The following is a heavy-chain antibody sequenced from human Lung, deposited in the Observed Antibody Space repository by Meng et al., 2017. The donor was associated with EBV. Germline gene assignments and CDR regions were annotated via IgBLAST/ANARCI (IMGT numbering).Heavy chain of an antibody. Sequence: QLELPESVSGLVTPSPTLSLTGAVSGGSISSGGYSWGWIRRPPGKGLEWIGYIYHSGSTYYNPSLKSRVTISVDRSKNQFSLKLSSVSAADTAVYYCARGVSDTAMVPYYFDYWGQGTLVTVSS. V-gene: IGHV4-30-2*01. CDR3: ARGVSDTAMVPYYFDY. J-gene: IGHJ4*02. CDR1: GGSISSGGYS. CDR2: IYHSGST. D-gene: IGHD5-18*01.